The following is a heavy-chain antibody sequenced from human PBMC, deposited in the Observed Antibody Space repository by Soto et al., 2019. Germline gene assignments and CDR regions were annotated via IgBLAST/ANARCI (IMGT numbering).Heavy chain of an antibody. Sequence: QVQLVESGGGVVQPGRSLRLSCAASGFTFSSYAMHWVRQAPGKGLEWVAVISYDGSNKYYADSVKGRFTISRDNSKNTLYLQMNSLRAEDTDVYYSARDQGYSGSCDYWGQGTLVTVSS. CDR2: ISYDGSNK. D-gene: IGHD6-6*01. CDR3: ARDQGYSGSCDY. CDR1: GFTFSSYA. V-gene: IGHV3-30-3*01. J-gene: IGHJ4*02.